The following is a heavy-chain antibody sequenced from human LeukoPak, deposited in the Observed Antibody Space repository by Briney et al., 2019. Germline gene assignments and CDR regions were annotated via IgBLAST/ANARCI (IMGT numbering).Heavy chain of an antibody. D-gene: IGHD1-26*01. CDR1: GYTFTSYD. J-gene: IGHJ5*02. V-gene: IGHV1-8*01. CDR3: ALARAGDNWFDP. CDR2: MNPNSGNT. Sequence: ASVKVSCKASGYTFTSYDINWVRQATGQGLEWMGWMNPNSGNTGYAQKFQGRVTMTRNTSISTAYMELSSLGSEDTAVYYCALARAGDNWFDPWGQGTLVTVSS.